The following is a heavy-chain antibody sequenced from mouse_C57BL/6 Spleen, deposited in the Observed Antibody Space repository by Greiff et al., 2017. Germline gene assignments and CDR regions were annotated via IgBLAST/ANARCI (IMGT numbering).Heavy chain of an antibody. Sequence: EVKLMESGGGLVQPGGSMKLSCAASGFTFSDAWMDWVRQSPEKGLEWVAEIRNKANNHATYYAESVKGRFTISRDDSKSSVYLQMNSLRAEDTGIYYCTRRPDSSGLAWFAYWGQGTLVTVSA. CDR3: TRRPDSSGLAWFAY. CDR1: GFTFSDAW. J-gene: IGHJ3*01. V-gene: IGHV6-6*01. D-gene: IGHD3-2*02. CDR2: IRNKANNHAT.